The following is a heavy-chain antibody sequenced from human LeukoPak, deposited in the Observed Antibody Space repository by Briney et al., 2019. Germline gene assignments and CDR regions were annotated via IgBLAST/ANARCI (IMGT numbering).Heavy chain of an antibody. J-gene: IGHJ4*02. V-gene: IGHV3-23*01. Sequence: GGSLRLSCAASGFTFSSYAMNWVRQAPGKGLEWVSAISGSGGSTYYADSVKGRFTISRDNSKNTLYLQMSSLRAEDTAVYYCAKPPPGYSSSWLGYYFDYWGQGTLVTVSS. D-gene: IGHD6-13*01. CDR3: AKPPPGYSSSWLGYYFDY. CDR2: ISGSGGST. CDR1: GFTFSSYA.